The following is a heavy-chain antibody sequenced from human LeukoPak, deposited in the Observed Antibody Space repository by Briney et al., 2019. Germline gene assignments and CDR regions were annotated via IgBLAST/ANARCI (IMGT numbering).Heavy chain of an antibody. CDR2: INPNSGGT. V-gene: IGHV1-2*02. Sequence: ASVKVSCKASGYTLTGYYMHWVRQAPGQGVEWMGWINPNSGGTNYAQKFQGRVTMTRDTSISTAYMELSRLRSDDTAVYYCARSPNDLWSGPSYWGQGTLVTVSS. J-gene: IGHJ4*02. D-gene: IGHD3-3*01. CDR1: GYTLTGYY. CDR3: ARSPNDLWSGPSY.